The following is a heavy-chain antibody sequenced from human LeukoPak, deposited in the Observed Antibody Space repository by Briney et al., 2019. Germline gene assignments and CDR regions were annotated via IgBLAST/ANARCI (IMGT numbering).Heavy chain of an antibody. J-gene: IGHJ3*02. Sequence: SETLSLTCTVSGGSISSYYWSWIRQPPGKGLEWSGYIYYSGSTNYNPSLKSRVTISVDTSKNQFSLKLSSVTAADTAVYYCARDGGTDAFDIWGQGTMVTVSS. CDR2: IYYSGST. V-gene: IGHV4-59*01. CDR1: GGSISSYY. CDR3: ARDGGTDAFDI. D-gene: IGHD3-16*01.